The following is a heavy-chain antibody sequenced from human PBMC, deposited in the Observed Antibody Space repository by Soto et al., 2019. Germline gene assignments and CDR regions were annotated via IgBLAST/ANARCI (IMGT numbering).Heavy chain of an antibody. J-gene: IGHJ3*02. CDR3: ARESPISIVVAHFDI. Sequence: PSETLSLTCAVYGGSFSGYYWSWIRQPPGKGLEWIGEINHSGSTNYNPSLKSRVTISVDTSKNQFSLKLSSVTAADTAVYYCARESPISIVVAHFDIWGQGTMVTVSS. CDR2: INHSGST. CDR1: GGSFSGYY. V-gene: IGHV4-34*01. D-gene: IGHD3-22*01.